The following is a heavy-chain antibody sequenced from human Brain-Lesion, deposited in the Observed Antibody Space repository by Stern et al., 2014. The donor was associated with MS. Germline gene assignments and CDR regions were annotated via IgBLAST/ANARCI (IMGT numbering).Heavy chain of an antibody. Sequence: VQLQESGPGLVKPSQTLSLTCTVSGGSIKSGSHYWNWIRQPAGKGLEWIGLISASGTTDFNPSLRSRVTMSLHPSNNPVSLKLYSVTAADTAVYYCARESRQLIVIQYYSYGMDVWGQGTTVTVSS. CDR2: ISASGTT. CDR3: ARESRQLIVIQYYSYGMDV. CDR1: GGSIKSGSHY. J-gene: IGHJ6*02. D-gene: IGHD2-21*01. V-gene: IGHV4-61*02.